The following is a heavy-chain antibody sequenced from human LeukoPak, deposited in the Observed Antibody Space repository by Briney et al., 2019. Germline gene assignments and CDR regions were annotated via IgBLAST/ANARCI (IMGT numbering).Heavy chain of an antibody. J-gene: IGHJ3*02. Sequence: ASVKVSCKASGYMFTSYYIHWVRQAPGQGLEWMGIINPTGGSTIYAQRFQGRVTMTRDKSTSSVYMDLSTLTSEDTAVYYCARAEWSLGGHDAFDIWGQGTMVTVSS. CDR2: INPTGGST. CDR1: GYMFTSYY. D-gene: IGHD3-3*01. CDR3: ARAEWSLGGHDAFDI. V-gene: IGHV1-46*01.